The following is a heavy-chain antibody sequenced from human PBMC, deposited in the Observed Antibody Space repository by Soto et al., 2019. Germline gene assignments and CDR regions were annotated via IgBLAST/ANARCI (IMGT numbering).Heavy chain of an antibody. CDR3: AREVLEWFGEFIHHHKANWFDP. Sequence: GASVKVSCKASGYTFTSYAMHWVRQAPGQRLEWMGWINAGNGNTKYSQKFQGRVTITRDTSASTAYMELSSLRSEDTAVYYCAREVLEWFGEFIHHHKANWFDPWGQGTLVTSPQ. V-gene: IGHV1-3*01. CDR2: INAGNGNT. CDR1: GYTFTSYA. J-gene: IGHJ5*02. D-gene: IGHD3-10*01.